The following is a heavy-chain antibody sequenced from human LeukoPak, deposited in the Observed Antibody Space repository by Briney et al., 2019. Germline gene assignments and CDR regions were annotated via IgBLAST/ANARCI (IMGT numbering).Heavy chain of an antibody. CDR3: ASSIRDSSSWYGGDSSGPGDY. CDR1: GYTFTSYY. V-gene: IGHV1-46*01. D-gene: IGHD6-13*01. Sequence: GASVTVSCTSSGYTFTSYYMHWVRQAPGQGLEWMGIINPSGGSTSYAQKFQGRVTMTRDTSTSTVYMELSSLRSEDTAVYYCASSIRDSSSWYGGDSSGPGDYWGQGTLVTVSS. CDR2: INPSGGST. J-gene: IGHJ4*02.